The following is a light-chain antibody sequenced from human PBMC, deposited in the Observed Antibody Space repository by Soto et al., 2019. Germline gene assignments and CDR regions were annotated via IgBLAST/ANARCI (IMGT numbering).Light chain of an antibody. Sequence: EIVMTQSPSTLSVSPGERAALSCRPSQSVSSSYLAWYQQKPGQAPRLLIYGASNRATGTPDRFSGSGSGTDFTLTISRLEPEDFAVYYCQQYDNSPLTFGGGTKVDI. CDR3: QQYDNSPLT. V-gene: IGKV3-20*01. CDR2: GAS. CDR1: QSVSSSY. J-gene: IGKJ4*01.